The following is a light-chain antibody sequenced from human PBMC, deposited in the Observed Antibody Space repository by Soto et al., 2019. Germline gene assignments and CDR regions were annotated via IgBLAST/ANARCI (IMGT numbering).Light chain of an antibody. J-gene: IGKJ1*01. V-gene: IGKV3-20*01. CDR1: QSISSTY. Sequence: PGERATLSCRASQSISSTYLAWYQQKPGQAPRPLISAASNRATGTPDRFSGSGSGTDFTLTISRLEPEDFAVYYCQQYGSSRWTFRQGTKVEVK. CDR2: AAS. CDR3: QQYGSSRWT.